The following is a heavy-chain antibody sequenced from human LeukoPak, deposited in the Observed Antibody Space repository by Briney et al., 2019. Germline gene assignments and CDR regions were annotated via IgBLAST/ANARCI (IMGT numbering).Heavy chain of an antibody. J-gene: IGHJ4*02. Sequence: SETLSLTCTVSGGSISSYYWSWIRQPPGKGLEWIGYIYYSGSTNYNPSLKSRVTISVDTSKNQFSLKLSSVTAADTAVYYCVRENRAFDYWGQGTLVTVSS. CDR2: IYYSGST. CDR3: VRENRAFDY. V-gene: IGHV4-59*01. D-gene: IGHD2/OR15-2a*01. CDR1: GGSISSYY.